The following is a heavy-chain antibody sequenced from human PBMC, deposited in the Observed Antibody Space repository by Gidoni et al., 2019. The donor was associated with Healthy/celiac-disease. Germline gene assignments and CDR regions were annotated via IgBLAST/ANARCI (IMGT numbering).Heavy chain of an antibody. D-gene: IGHD1-26*01. Sequence: EVQLVESGGGLVKPGGSLRLSCAASGFTFSSYSMNWVRQAPGKGLEWVSSISSSSSYIYYADSVKGRFTISRDNAKNSLYLQMNSLRAEDTAVYYCARGAEVGATSWFDPWGQGTLVTVSS. CDR3: ARGAEVGATSWFDP. J-gene: IGHJ5*02. CDR2: ISSSSSYI. CDR1: GFTFSSYS. V-gene: IGHV3-21*01.